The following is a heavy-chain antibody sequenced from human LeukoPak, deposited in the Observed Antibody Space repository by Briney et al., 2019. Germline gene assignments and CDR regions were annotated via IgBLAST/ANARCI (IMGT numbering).Heavy chain of an antibody. CDR3: ARSFDSSGYYYHY. CDR1: GYTFTSYD. Sequence: RAPVKVSCKASGYTFTSYDINWVRQATGQGLEWMGWMNPNSGNTGYAQKFQGRVTMTRNTSISTAYMELSSLRSEDTAVYYCARSFDSSGYYYHYWGQGTLVTVSS. V-gene: IGHV1-8*01. D-gene: IGHD3-22*01. J-gene: IGHJ4*02. CDR2: MNPNSGNT.